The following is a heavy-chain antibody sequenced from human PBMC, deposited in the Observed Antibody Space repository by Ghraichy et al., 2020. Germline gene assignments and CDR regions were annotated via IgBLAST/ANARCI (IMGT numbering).Heavy chain of an antibody. CDR3: VRHPQGMAPRPRWFDP. J-gene: IGHJ5*02. CDR2: MHYSGDT. Sequence: SETLSLTCIVSGGSISSSDHCWGWIRQPPGKGLEWIGTMHYSGDTYYNPSLKSRLTISIDTSKNQFSLKVKSVTAADTAVYYCVRHPQGMAPRPRWFDPWGQGTLVTVSS. V-gene: IGHV4-39*01. D-gene: IGHD6-13*01. CDR1: GGSISSSDHC.